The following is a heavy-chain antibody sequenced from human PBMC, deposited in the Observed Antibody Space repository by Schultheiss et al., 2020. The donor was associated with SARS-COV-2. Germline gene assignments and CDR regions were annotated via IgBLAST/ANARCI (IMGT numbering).Heavy chain of an antibody. V-gene: IGHV4-39*01. D-gene: IGHD3-10*01. Sequence: SETLSLTCTVSSGSISNTIYYWGWIRQPPEKGLEWIGSIYYTGSTYYNPSLKSRVTISVDTSKNQFSLRLISMTAADTAVYYCVRLPSRGITTGGTVDYWGQGTLVTAPQ. J-gene: IGHJ4*02. CDR2: IYYTGST. CDR1: SGSISNTIYY. CDR3: VRLPSRGITTGGTVDY.